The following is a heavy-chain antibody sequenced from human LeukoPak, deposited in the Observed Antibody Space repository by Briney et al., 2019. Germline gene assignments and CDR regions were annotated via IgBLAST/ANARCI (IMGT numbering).Heavy chain of an antibody. CDR3: ARDGTTTSITIFGVVDYYYYMDV. V-gene: IGHV1-69*13. CDR2: IIPIFGTA. J-gene: IGHJ6*03. Sequence: GASVKVSCKASGGTFSSYAISWVRQAPGQGLEWMGGIIPIFGTANYAQKFQGRVTITADESTSTAYMELSSLRSEDTAVYYCARDGTTTSITIFGVVDYYYYMDVWGKGTTVTVSS. CDR1: GGTFSSYA. D-gene: IGHD3-3*01.